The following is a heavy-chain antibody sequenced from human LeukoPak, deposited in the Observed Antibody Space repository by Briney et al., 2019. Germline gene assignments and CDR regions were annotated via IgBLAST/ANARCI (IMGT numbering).Heavy chain of an antibody. CDR3: ARPRISSGYIYAYLY. CDR1: GYPFTAYY. Sequence: ASVRVSCKASGYPFTAYYMHWVRQAPGQGLEWMGWINPNTGDTNYAQTFQGRVTMTRDTSINTAYMELSRLRSDDTAVYYCARPRISSGYIYAYLYWGQGTLVTVSS. V-gene: IGHV1-2*02. D-gene: IGHD5-18*01. J-gene: IGHJ4*02. CDR2: INPNTGDT.